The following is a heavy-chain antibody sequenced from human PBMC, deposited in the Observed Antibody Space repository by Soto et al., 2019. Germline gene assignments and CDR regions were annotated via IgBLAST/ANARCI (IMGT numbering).Heavy chain of an antibody. CDR1: GGSFSGYY. Sequence: SETLSLTCAVYGGSFSGYYWSWIRQPPGKGLEWIGEINHSGSTNYNPSLKSRVTISVDTSKNQFSLKLSSVTAADTAVYYCARGLCSSNSCQFDYWGQGTLVTVAS. J-gene: IGHJ4*02. CDR2: INHSGST. CDR3: ARGLCSSNSCQFDY. D-gene: IGHD2-2*01. V-gene: IGHV4-34*01.